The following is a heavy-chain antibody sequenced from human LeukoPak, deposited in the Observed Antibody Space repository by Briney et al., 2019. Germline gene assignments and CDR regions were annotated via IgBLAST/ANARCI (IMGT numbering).Heavy chain of an antibody. CDR2: ISSSGSAM. CDR3: AKDIGGYSYGYGYYGMDV. Sequence: GSLRLSCAASGFTFSSYEMNWVRQAPGKGLEWVSYISSSGSAMYYADSVKGRFTISRDNSKNSLYLQMNSLRTEDTALYYCAKDIGGYSYGYGYYGMDVWGQGTTVTVSS. D-gene: IGHD5-18*01. J-gene: IGHJ6*02. V-gene: IGHV3-48*03. CDR1: GFTFSSYE.